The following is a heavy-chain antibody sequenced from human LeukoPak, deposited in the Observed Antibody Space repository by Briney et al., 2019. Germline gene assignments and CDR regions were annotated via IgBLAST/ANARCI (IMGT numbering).Heavy chain of an antibody. CDR3: ARGGLTGPTLYFDY. V-gene: IGHV4-34*01. Sequence: SETLSLTCAVYGGSFSGYYWSWIRQPPGKGLEWIGEINHSGSTNYNPSLKSRVTISVDTSKNQFSLKLSSVTAADTAVYYCARGGLTGPTLYFDYWGQGTPVTVSS. CDR1: GGSFSGYY. CDR2: INHSGST. D-gene: IGHD7-27*01. J-gene: IGHJ4*02.